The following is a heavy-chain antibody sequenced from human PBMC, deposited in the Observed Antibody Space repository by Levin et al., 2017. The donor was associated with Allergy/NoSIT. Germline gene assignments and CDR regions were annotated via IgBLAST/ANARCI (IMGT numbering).Heavy chain of an antibody. J-gene: IGHJ4*02. CDR3: TTDAGHESWRGSYRNEITY. V-gene: IGHV3-15*01. CDR1: GFTFSNAW. D-gene: IGHD3-3*01. CDR2: IKSKADGGTA. Sequence: RAGGSLRLSCAASGFTFSNAWMSWVRHAPGKGLDWVGRIKSKADGGTANYPSHVIDRFVISRDDSKNKLYLQVNSLKTEDTAVYFCTTDAGHESWRGSYRNEITYWGQGTQVTVSS.